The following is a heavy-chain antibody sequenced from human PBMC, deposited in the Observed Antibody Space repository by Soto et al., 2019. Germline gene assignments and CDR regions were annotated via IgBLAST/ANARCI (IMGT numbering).Heavy chain of an antibody. V-gene: IGHV4-4*02. CDR2: AYHIGST. D-gene: IGHD3-10*01. CDR1: GGFTSTNNW. Sequence: SETLSLTCAVSGGFTSTNNWWSWVRQPPGKGLEWIGDAYHIGSTEYNPSLKSRVSISVDKSKNQISLKLTSATAADTAVYYCARSPPSSYYGGSGTFDYWGQGTVVTVS. CDR3: ARSPPSSYYGGSGTFDY. J-gene: IGHJ4*02.